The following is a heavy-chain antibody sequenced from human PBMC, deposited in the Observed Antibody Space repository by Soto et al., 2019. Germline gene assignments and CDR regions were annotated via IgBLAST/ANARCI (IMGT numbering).Heavy chain of an antibody. CDR2: ISGSGGST. Sequence: GGSLRLSCAASGFTFSSYAMSWVRQAPGKGLEWVSAISGSGGSTYYADSVKGRFTISRDNSKNTLYLQMNSLRAEDTAVYYCAKGLRYSSSWSLGNAAFDIWGQGTMVTVSS. CDR1: GFTFSSYA. V-gene: IGHV3-23*01. J-gene: IGHJ3*02. CDR3: AKGLRYSSSWSLGNAAFDI. D-gene: IGHD6-13*01.